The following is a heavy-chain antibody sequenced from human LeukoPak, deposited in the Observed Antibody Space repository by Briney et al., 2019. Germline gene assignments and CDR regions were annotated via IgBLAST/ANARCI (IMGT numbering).Heavy chain of an antibody. CDR2: ISAYNGNT. CDR3: ARDLGGGGPYH. V-gene: IGHV1-18*01. Sequence: ASVKVCCKASGYTFTRYGISWVRQAPGQGLEWMGWISAYNGNTNYEQKLQGRVTMTTDTSTSTAYMELRSLRSDDTAVYYCARDLGGGGPYHWGQGTLVTVSS. CDR1: GYTFTRYG. J-gene: IGHJ4*02. D-gene: IGHD3-16*02.